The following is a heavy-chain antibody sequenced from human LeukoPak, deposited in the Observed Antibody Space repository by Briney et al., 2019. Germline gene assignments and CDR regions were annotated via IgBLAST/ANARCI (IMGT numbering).Heavy chain of an antibody. D-gene: IGHD6-13*01. CDR3: AGRRTAAAGIDY. Sequence: GESLKISCKGSGYSFTSYWIGWVRQMPGEGLVWMGIIYPGGSDTRYSPSFEGQVTISADKSISTAYLQWSSLKASDNAMYYCAGRRTAAAGIDYWGQGTLVTVSS. J-gene: IGHJ4*02. CDR2: IYPGGSDT. CDR1: GYSFTSYW. V-gene: IGHV5-51*01.